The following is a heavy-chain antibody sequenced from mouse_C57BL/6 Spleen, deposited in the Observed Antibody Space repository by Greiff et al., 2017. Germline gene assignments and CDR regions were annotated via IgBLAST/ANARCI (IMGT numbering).Heavy chain of an antibody. J-gene: IGHJ2*01. CDR3: ARWGYGSSPFDD. CDR2: INPSSGYT. CDR1: GYTFTSYT. Sequence: QVQLQQSGAELARPGASVKMSCKASGYTFTSYTMHWVKQRPGQGLEWIGYINPSSGYTKYNQKFKDKATLTADKSSSTAYMQLSSLTSEDSAVYYGARWGYGSSPFDDWGKGTTLTVSS. D-gene: IGHD1-1*01. V-gene: IGHV1-4*01.